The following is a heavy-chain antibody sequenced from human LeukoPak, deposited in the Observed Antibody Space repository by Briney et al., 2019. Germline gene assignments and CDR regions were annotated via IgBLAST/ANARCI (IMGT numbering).Heavy chain of an antibody. J-gene: IGHJ4*02. Sequence: SQTLSLTCAISGDSVSSNSAAWNWIRHSPSRGLDWLGRTYYRSKWYNDYAVSVKSRITINPDTSKNQFSLHLNSVTPEDTAVYYCARDLVGATIPRLDYWGQGTLVTVSS. V-gene: IGHV6-1*01. CDR2: TYYRSKWYN. D-gene: IGHD1-26*01. CDR1: GDSVSSNSAA. CDR3: ARDLVGATIPRLDY.